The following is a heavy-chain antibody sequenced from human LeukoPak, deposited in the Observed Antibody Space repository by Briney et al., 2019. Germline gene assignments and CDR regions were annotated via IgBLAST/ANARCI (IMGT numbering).Heavy chain of an antibody. CDR2: ISMSSTYI. CDR1: GFTFSSNA. D-gene: IGHD6-19*01. Sequence: PGGSLRLSSAASGFTFSSNAMNWVRQAPGKGLEWVSSISMSSTYIYYADSVKGRFTISRDNAKNSLYLQMDSLRDEDTAVYYCTRAPYSSGWYTVDFWGQGTLVTVSS. V-gene: IGHV3-21*01. J-gene: IGHJ4*02. CDR3: TRAPYSSGWYTVDF.